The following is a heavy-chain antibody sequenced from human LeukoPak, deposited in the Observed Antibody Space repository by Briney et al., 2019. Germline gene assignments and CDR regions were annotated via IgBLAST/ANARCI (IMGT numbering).Heavy chain of an antibody. CDR3: AKAGLNYDFWSGYLDY. V-gene: IGHV3-9*01. Sequence: GGSLRLSCAASGFTFDDYAMHWVRQAPGKGLEWVSGISWNSGSIGYADSVKGRFTISRDNAKNSLYLQMNSLRAEDTALYYCAKAGLNYDFWSGYLDYWGQGTLVTVSS. CDR1: GFTFDDYA. J-gene: IGHJ4*02. CDR2: ISWNSGSI. D-gene: IGHD3-3*01.